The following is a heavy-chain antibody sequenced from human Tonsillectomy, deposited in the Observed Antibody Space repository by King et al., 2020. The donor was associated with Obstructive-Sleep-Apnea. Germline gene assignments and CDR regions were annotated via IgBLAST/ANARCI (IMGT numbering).Heavy chain of an antibody. V-gene: IGHV1-18*04. CDR1: GYSFTSHG. D-gene: IGHD2-21*02. Sequence: QLVQSGGEVKKPGASVKVSCKAFGYSFTSHGINWVRQAPGQGLEWMGWISGYNGNRKDAQKFQGRVIMTTDTSTSTAYMELKSLGSDDTAVYYCARDQGGDDFPSYFDYWGQGTLVTVSS. CDR2: ISGYNGNR. J-gene: IGHJ4*02. CDR3: ARDQGGDDFPSYFDY.